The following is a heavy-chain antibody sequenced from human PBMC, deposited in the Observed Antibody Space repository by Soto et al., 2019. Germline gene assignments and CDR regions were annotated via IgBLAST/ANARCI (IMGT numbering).Heavy chain of an antibody. D-gene: IGHD6-6*01. V-gene: IGHV3-23*01. CDR1: GFTFSNYA. CDR3: AKGVAVGFHFGSSTDRGFDP. J-gene: IGHJ5*02. CDR2: ISGSGGTT. Sequence: GGSLRLSCAASGFTFSNYAMSWVRQAPGKGLEWVSIISGSGGTTYHADSVKDRFTISRDNSKSTLFLQMNSLRAEDTAVYYCAKGVAVGFHFGSSTDRGFDPWGQGTLVTVSS.